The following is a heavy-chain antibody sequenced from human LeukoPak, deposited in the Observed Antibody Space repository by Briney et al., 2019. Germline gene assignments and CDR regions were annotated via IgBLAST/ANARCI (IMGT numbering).Heavy chain of an antibody. D-gene: IGHD6-19*01. CDR2: MYHSGST. CDR3: ARMIGAVAGLPNAFDI. Sequence: NASETLSLTCAVSGYSISSGYYWGWIRQPPGKGLEWIGSMYHSGSTQYNPSLKSRVTMSVDTSKNQFSLKLSSVTAADTAVYYCARMIGAVAGLPNAFDIWGQGTMVTVSS. CDR1: GYSISSGYY. J-gene: IGHJ3*02. V-gene: IGHV4-38-2*01.